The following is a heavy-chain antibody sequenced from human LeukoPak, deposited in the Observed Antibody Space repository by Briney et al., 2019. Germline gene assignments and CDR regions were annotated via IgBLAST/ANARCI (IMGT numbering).Heavy chain of an antibody. Sequence: SETLSFTCAVYGGAFSGKYWTWFRRPPGKGLEWIGEISHTGRTNYNPSLESRVTMSVDTSKNQFSLKLNSVTAADTAMYYCARGQGWWLTNMGRAYYFDYWGQGTLVTVSS. CDR3: ARGQGWWLTNMGRAYYFDY. V-gene: IGHV4-34*01. D-gene: IGHD6-19*01. J-gene: IGHJ4*02. CDR1: GGAFSGKY. CDR2: ISHTGRT.